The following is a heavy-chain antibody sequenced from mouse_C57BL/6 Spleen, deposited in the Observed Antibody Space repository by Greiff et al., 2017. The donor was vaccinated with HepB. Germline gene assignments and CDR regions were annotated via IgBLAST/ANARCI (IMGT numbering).Heavy chain of an antibody. Sequence: VQLQQSGPELVKPGASLKMSCKASGYTFTDYNMHWVKQSHGKSLEWIGYINPNNGGTSYNQKFKGKATLTVNKSSSTAYMELRSLTSEDSAGYYCASGSSYEAWFAYWGQGTLVTVSA. CDR3: ASGSSYEAWFAY. V-gene: IGHV1-22*01. J-gene: IGHJ3*01. CDR1: GYTFTDYN. CDR2: INPNNGGT. D-gene: IGHD1-1*01.